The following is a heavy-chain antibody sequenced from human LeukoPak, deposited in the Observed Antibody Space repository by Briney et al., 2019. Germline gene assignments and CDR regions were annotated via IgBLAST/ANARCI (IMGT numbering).Heavy chain of an antibody. CDR1: GGTFSSYA. J-gene: IGHJ4*02. D-gene: IGHD5-18*01. CDR2: IIPILGIA. Sequence: SVKVSCKASGGTFSSYAISGVRQAPGQGLEWMGRIIPILGIANYAQKFQGRVTITADKSTSTAYMELGSLRSEDTAVYYCARTAMVTTYFDYWGQGTLVTVSS. CDR3: ARTAMVTTYFDY. V-gene: IGHV1-69*04.